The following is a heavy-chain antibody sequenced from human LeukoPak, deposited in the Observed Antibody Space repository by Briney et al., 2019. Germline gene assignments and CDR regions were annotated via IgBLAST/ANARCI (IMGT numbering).Heavy chain of an antibody. D-gene: IGHD3-10*01. J-gene: IGHJ6*03. Sequence: GGSLRLSCAASGFTFSSYGMSWVRQAPGKGLEWVSAISGSGGSTFYADSVKGRFTISRDNSKNSLYLQMNSLRTEDTALHYCAKDSGPLIGFGELLSDYYMDVWGKGTTVTISS. CDR2: ISGSGGST. V-gene: IGHV3-23*01. CDR1: GFTFSSYG. CDR3: AKDSGPLIGFGELLSDYYMDV.